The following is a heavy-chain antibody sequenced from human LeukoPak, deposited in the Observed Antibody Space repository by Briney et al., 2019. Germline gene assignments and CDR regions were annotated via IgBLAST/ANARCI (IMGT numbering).Heavy chain of an antibody. Sequence: GGSLRLSCAASGFTFSSYTMNWVRQAPGKGLEWVSSISSSTSYIYYADSVKGRFTISRDNAKNSLYLQMNGLRAEDTAVYYCAREALDCSSTSCYFDYWGQGTLVTVSS. D-gene: IGHD2-2*01. CDR2: ISSSTSYI. CDR1: GFTFSSYT. J-gene: IGHJ4*02. V-gene: IGHV3-21*01. CDR3: AREALDCSSTSCYFDY.